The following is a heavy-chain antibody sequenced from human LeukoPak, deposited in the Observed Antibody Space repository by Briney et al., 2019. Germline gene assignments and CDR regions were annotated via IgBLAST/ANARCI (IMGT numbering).Heavy chain of an antibody. J-gene: IGHJ4*02. CDR2: ISASGGSV. V-gene: IGHV3-23*01. D-gene: IGHD2-15*01. Sequence: GGSLRLSCAASGFTFDNYAMSWVRQAPGKGPEWVSGISASGGSVFDADSVEGRFTISRDNSKNMLYLQMNSLRVEDTAVYYCAKDHGAILPAASEYWGQGTRVTVSS. CDR3: AKDHGAILPAASEY. CDR1: GFTFDNYA.